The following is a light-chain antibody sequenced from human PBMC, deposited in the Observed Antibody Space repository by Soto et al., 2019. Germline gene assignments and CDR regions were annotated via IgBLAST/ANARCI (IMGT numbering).Light chain of an antibody. CDR2: GAS. V-gene: IGKV3-20*01. CDR3: QQYCSSSVT. Sequence: EIVLTQSPGTLSLSPGKIATLSCRASQSISSSYLAWYQQRPGQAPRLLIYGASSRATGIPDRFSGSGSGTEFTLNISRLEPEDFAVYYCQQYCSSSVTFGQGTKVEIK. CDR1: QSISSSY. J-gene: IGKJ1*01.